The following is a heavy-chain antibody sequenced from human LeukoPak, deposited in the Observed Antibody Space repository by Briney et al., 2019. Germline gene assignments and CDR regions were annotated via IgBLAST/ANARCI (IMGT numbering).Heavy chain of an antibody. CDR1: GGSIINSNW. V-gene: IGHV4-4*02. Sequence: SGTLSLTCAVSGGSIINSNWWSWVRQPPGKGLEWIGEIDHSGSTSYNPSLKSRVTISIDKSKNQFSLEVTSVTAADTAIYYCARDLAVAGTNYFDFWGQGVLVTVSS. CDR2: IDHSGST. J-gene: IGHJ4*02. CDR3: ARDLAVAGTNYFDF. D-gene: IGHD6-19*01.